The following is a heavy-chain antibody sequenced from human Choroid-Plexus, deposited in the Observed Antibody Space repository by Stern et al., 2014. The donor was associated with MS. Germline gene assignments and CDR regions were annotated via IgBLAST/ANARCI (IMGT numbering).Heavy chain of an antibody. D-gene: IGHD2-8*01. CDR1: GFTFGSCA. CDR3: AKDRQCLTYFFDH. J-gene: IGHJ5*02. Sequence: VQLVESGGGVVQPGRPLRLSCVASGFTFGSCAMHWVRQAPGKGLEWVAGVSYDGSNKYYADSVKGRLTISRDNSQNTLYMQMSSLRPEDTAVYYCAKDRQCLTYFFDHWGQGSLVTVSS. V-gene: IGHV3-30*18. CDR2: VSYDGSNK.